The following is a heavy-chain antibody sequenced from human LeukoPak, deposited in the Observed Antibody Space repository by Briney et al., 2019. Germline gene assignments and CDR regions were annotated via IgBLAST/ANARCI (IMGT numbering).Heavy chain of an antibody. D-gene: IGHD2-15*01. CDR1: GGSFSGYY. V-gene: IGHV4-34*01. J-gene: IGHJ3*01. CDR2: INHSGST. Sequence: PSETLSLTCAVYGGSFSGYYWSWIRQPPGKGLEWIGEINHSGSTNYDPSLKSRVTISVDTSKNQFSLKLSSVTAADTAVYYCAMPSPPLVTWGQGTMVTVSS. CDR3: AMPSPPLVT.